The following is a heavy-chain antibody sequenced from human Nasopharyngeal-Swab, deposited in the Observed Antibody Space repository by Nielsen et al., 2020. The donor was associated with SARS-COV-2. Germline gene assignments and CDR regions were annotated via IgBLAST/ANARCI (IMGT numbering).Heavy chain of an antibody. CDR1: GGTFSSYA. Sequence: SVQVSCKASGGTFSSYAISWGRQAPGQGVEWMGGIVPMFGTAKYDQNFQGRVTITADESTTTAYMELTSLRSEDTAVYYCARAKSLHTEYNCFDPWGQGTLVTVSS. J-gene: IGHJ5*02. V-gene: IGHV1-69*13. CDR3: ARAKSLHTEYNCFDP. CDR2: IVPMFGTA. D-gene: IGHD3-10*01.